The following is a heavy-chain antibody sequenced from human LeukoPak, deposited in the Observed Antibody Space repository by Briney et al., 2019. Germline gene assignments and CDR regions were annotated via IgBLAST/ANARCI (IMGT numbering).Heavy chain of an antibody. CDR2: IYYSGST. V-gene: IGHV4-39*01. CDR1: GGSISSSSYY. CDR3: ARLSRDYDFWSGYPNSYGMDV. D-gene: IGHD3-3*01. Sequence: PSETLSLTCTVSGGSISSSSYYWGWIRQPPGKGLEWSGSIYYSGSTYYNPSLKSRVNISVDTSNNHFSLKLSSVTAAHTPVYYCARLSRDYDFWSGYPNSYGMDVWGQGTTVTVSS. J-gene: IGHJ6*02.